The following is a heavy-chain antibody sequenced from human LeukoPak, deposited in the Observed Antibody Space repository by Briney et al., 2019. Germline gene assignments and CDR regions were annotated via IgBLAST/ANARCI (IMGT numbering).Heavy chain of an antibody. D-gene: IGHD5-24*01. J-gene: IGHJ4*02. CDR2: ISGNGATT. Sequence: GGSLRLSCAASGFTFSPSWMHWVRQAPGEGLEWVSAISGNGATTYYTDSVKGRFTISRDNSKNTLYLQMKSLRAQDTAVYFCVRNRDFDSWGQGTLVTVSS. CDR1: GFTFSPSW. V-gene: IGHV3-23*01. CDR3: VRNRDFDS.